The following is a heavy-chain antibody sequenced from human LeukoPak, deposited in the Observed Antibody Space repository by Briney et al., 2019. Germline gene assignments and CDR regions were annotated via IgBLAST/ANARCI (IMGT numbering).Heavy chain of an antibody. CDR1: GFAFSSSW. D-gene: IGHD3-9*01. CDR3: AREKELRYFDWLLPFDY. J-gene: IGHJ4*02. CDR2: INPDGSDT. Sequence: PGGSLRLSCTASGFAFSSSWMHWVRQVPGKGLVWVSRINPDGSDTSCADSVKGRFTISRDNAKNTLYLQMNSLRAEDTAVYYCAREKELRYFDWLLPFDYWGQGTLVTVSS. V-gene: IGHV3-74*01.